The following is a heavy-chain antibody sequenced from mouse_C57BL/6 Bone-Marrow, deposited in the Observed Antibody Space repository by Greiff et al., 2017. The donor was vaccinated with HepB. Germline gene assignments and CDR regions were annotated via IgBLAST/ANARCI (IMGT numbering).Heavy chain of an antibody. CDR3: ASNYGNYGFAY. CDR2: IWSGGST. J-gene: IGHJ3*01. Sequence: VKLQESGPGLVQPSQSLSITCTVSGFSLTSYGVHWVRQSPGKGLEWLGVIWSGGSTDYNAAFISRLSISKDNSKSQVFFKMNSLQADDTAIYYCASNYGNYGFAYWGQGTLVTVSA. V-gene: IGHV2-2*01. CDR1: GFSLTSYG. D-gene: IGHD2-1*01.